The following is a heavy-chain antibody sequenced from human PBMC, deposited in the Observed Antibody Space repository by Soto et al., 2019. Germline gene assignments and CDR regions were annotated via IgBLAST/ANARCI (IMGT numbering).Heavy chain of an antibody. CDR2: IIPIFGTA. CDR1: GGTFSSYA. Sequence: QVQLVQSGAEVKKPGSSVKVSCKASGGTFSSYAISWVRQAPGQGLEWMGGIIPIFGTANYEQKFQGRDTITADEFTSTAYMQLSSLRSEDTAVYYCAREIMDDYVWGSYRYRPYWYFDLWGRGTLVTVSS. J-gene: IGHJ2*01. V-gene: IGHV1-69*12. D-gene: IGHD3-16*02. CDR3: AREIMDDYVWGSYRYRPYWYFDL.